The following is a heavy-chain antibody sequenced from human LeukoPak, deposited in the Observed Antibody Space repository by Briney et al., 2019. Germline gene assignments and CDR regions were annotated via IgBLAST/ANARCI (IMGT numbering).Heavy chain of an antibody. CDR2: IYYSGST. CDR3: ARREGIAAPFDY. J-gene: IGHJ4*02. V-gene: IGHV4-59*08. CDR1: GGSISSYY. Sequence: SQTLSLTCTVSGGSISSYYWSWIRQPPGKGLEWIGYIYYSGSTNYNPSLKSRVTISVDTSKNQFSLKLSSVTAADTAVYYCARREGIAAPFDYWGQGTLVTVSS. D-gene: IGHD6-13*01.